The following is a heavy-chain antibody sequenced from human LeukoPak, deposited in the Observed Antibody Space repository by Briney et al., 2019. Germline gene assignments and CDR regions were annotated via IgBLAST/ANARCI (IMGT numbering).Heavy chain of an antibody. CDR3: ASIGAAAGTDY. CDR2: ISSSSSYT. Sequence: PGGSLRLSCAASGFTFSDYYMSWIRQAPGKGLEWVSYISSSSSYTNYADSVKGRFTISRDNAKNSLYLQMNSLRAEDTAVYYCASIGAAAGTDYWGQGTLVTVSS. CDR1: GFTFSDYY. J-gene: IGHJ4*02. V-gene: IGHV3-11*03. D-gene: IGHD6-13*01.